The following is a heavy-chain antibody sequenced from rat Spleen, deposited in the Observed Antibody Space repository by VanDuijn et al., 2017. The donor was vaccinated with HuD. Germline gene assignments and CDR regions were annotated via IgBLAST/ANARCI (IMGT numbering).Heavy chain of an antibody. CDR2: ISNDGSST. Sequence: EVRLVESGGDLVRPGRSLKLSCAASGFTFSDYNMAWVRQAPKKGLEWVATISNDGSSTYYRDSVKGRFTISRDNAKSTLYLQMDSLRSEDTATYYCARGDRFNPDYVMDAWGQGVMVTVSS. J-gene: IGHJ4*01. CDR3: ARGDRFNPDYVMDA. CDR1: GFTFSDYN. D-gene: IGHD1-5*01. V-gene: IGHV5-7*01.